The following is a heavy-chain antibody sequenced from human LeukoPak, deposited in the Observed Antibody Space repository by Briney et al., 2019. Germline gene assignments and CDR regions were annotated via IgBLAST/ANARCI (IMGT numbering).Heavy chain of an antibody. CDR3: AKDVIYDSSGYSY. J-gene: IGHJ4*02. CDR2: ISGSGGST. Sequence: PGGSLRLSCAASGFTISNYGMSWVRQAPGKGLEWVSAISGSGGSTYYADSVKGRFTISRDNSKNTLYLQMNSLRAEDTAVYYCAKDVIYDSSGYSYWGQGTLVTVSS. CDR1: GFTISNYG. V-gene: IGHV3-23*01. D-gene: IGHD3-22*01.